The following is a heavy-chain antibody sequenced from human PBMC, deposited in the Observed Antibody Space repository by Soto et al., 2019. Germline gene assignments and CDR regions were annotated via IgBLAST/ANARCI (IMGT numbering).Heavy chain of an antibody. CDR3: AMLAGWFGGSSDMDV. CDR2: IRRKANSYTT. CDR1: GLIFSDYH. V-gene: IGHV3-72*01. Sequence: EVQLVESGGGLVQPGGSLRLSCAASGLIFSDYHMDWVRQAPGKGLEWVGRIRRKANSYTTEYAASVKGRFTIYRYDSKNAMYMQINSLKTEDTAVYYCAMLAGWFGGSSDMDVWGQGSTVTVSS. J-gene: IGHJ6*02. D-gene: IGHD3-10*01.